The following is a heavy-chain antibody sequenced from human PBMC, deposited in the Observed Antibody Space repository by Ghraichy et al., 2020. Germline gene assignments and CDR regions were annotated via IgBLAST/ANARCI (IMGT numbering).Heavy chain of an antibody. CDR2: ISSSRSDI. D-gene: IGHD6-13*01. Sequence: GGSLRLSCAASGFTFSSYRMSWVRQAPGKGLEWVSSISSSRSDIYYADSVEGRFTISRDNAKNSLYLQMNSLRAEDTAVYYCARDAVDASEAASGTMDYYYFDYMDVWGKGTPVTVSS. V-gene: IGHV3-21*01. J-gene: IGHJ6*03. CDR1: GFTFSSYR. CDR3: ARDAVDASEAASGTMDYYYFDYMDV.